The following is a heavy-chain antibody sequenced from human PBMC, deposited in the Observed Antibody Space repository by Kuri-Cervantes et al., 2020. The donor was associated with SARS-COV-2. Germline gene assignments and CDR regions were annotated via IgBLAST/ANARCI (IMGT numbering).Heavy chain of an antibody. V-gene: IGHV4-59*08. CDR1: GGSISSYY. CDR2: IYYSGST. J-gene: IGHJ4*02. CDR3: ARGLRYFDWSRNRGYFDY. Sequence: SETLSLTCTVSGGSISSYYWSWIRQPPGKGLEWIGYIYYSGSTNYSPSLKSRVTISVDTSKNQFSLKLSSVTAADTAVYYCARGLRYFDWSRNRGYFDYWGQGTLVTVSS. D-gene: IGHD3-9*01.